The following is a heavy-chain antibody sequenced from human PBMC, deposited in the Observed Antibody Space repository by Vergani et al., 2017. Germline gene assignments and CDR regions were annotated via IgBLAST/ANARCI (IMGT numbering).Heavy chain of an antibody. J-gene: IGHJ4*02. D-gene: IGHD3-22*01. CDR3: AREVNYYDSSGYHVFDY. Sequence: QLQLQESGPGLVKPSETLSLTCTVSGGSISSYYWSWIRQPPGKGLEWIGYIYYSGSTNYNPSLKSRVTISVDTSKNQFSLKLSSVTAADTAVYYCAREVNYYDSSGYHVFDYWGQGTLVTVSS. CDR1: GGSISSYY. V-gene: IGHV4-59*01. CDR2: IYYSGST.